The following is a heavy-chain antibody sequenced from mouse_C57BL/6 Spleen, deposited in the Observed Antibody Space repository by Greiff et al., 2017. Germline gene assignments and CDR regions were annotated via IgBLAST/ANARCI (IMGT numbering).Heavy chain of an antibody. V-gene: IGHV1-4*01. J-gene: IGHJ3*01. CDR1: GYTFTSYT. CDR2: INPSSGYT. Sequence: VKLQQSGAELARPGASVKMSCKASGYTFTSYTMHWVKQRPGQGLEWIGYINPSSGYTKYNQKFKDKATLTADKSSSTAYMQLSSLTSEDSAVYYCARSGTMAAWFAYWGQGTLVTVSA. D-gene: IGHD1-1*02. CDR3: ARSGTMAAWFAY.